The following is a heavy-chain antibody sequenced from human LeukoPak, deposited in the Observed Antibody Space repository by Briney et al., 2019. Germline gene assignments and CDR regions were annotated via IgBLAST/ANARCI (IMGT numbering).Heavy chain of an antibody. CDR3: ARPVQADSSGYGFDY. V-gene: IGHV3-66*02. D-gene: IGHD3-22*01. Sequence: QTGGSLRLSCAASGFTVSSNYMSWVRQAPGKGLEWVSVIYSGGSTYYADSVKGRFTISRDNSKITLYLQMNSLRAEDTAVYYCARPVQADSSGYGFDYWGQGTLVTVSS. J-gene: IGHJ4*02. CDR2: IYSGGST. CDR1: GFTVSSNY.